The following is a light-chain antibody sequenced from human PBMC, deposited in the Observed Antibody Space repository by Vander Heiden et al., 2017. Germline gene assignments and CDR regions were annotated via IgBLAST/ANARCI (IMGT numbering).Light chain of an antibody. Sequence: DIQMTQSPSSLSASVGSTATITCQASQDISNYLNWYQQKPGKAPKLLIYDASNLETGVPSRFSGSGSGTDFTFTISSLQPEDIATYYCQQDDNLPLTFGGGTKVEIK. J-gene: IGKJ4*01. CDR3: QQDDNLPLT. CDR2: DAS. V-gene: IGKV1-33*01. CDR1: QDISNY.